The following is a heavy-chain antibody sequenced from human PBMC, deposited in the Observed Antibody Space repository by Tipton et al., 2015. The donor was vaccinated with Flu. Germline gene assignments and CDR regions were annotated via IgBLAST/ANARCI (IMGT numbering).Heavy chain of an antibody. V-gene: IGHV4-31*03. J-gene: IGHJ6*02. D-gene: IGHD3-10*01. CDR1: GGSISSGGAY. Sequence: TLSLTCIVSGGSISSGGAYWTWIRQHPGKGLEWIGCIYYSGTTYYNPSLESRLTISVDTSKNQFSLGLNSVTAADTAVYYCARDQGFGDGLTYDYYVMDVWGQGTTVTVSS. CDR2: IYYSGTT. CDR3: ARDQGFGDGLTYDYYVMDV.